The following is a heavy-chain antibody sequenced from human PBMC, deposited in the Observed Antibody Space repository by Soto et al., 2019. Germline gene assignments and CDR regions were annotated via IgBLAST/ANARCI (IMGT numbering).Heavy chain of an antibody. J-gene: IGHJ4*02. CDR2: ISGSGGST. CDR3: AKYTRRELGATLFDY. V-gene: IGHV3-23*01. Sequence: GGSLRLSCAASGFTFSSYAMSWVRQAPGKGLEWVSAISGSGGSTYYADSVKGRFTISRDNSKNTLYLPMNSLRAEDMAVYYCAKYTRRELGATLFDYWGQGTLVTVSS. D-gene: IGHD1-26*01. CDR1: GFTFSSYA.